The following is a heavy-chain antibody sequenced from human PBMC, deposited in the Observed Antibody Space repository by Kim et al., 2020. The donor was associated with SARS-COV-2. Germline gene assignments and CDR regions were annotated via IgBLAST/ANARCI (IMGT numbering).Heavy chain of an antibody. V-gene: IGHV4-59*13. CDR2: IHSSGTT. J-gene: IGHJ4*02. CDR1: GGSISGFY. Sequence: SETLSLTCTVSGGSISGFYWSWVRQPPGMGLEWIGYIHSSGTTNYNPSLESRVTISVDTSKNQFSLKLSSVTAADTAVYYCASGGWYSDYWGQGTLVTVSS. D-gene: IGHD6-19*01. CDR3: ASGGWYSDY.